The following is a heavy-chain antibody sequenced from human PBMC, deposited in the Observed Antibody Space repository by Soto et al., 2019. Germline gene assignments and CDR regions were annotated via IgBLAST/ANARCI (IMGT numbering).Heavy chain of an antibody. CDR1: GGSISSYY. Sequence: SETLSLTSTVSGGSISSYYWSWIRQPPGKGLEWIGYIYYSGSTNYNPSLKSRVTISVDTSKNQLSLKLSSVTAADTAVYYCARADYFDFWGQGTLVTVSS. V-gene: IGHV4-59*01. J-gene: IGHJ4*02. CDR3: ARADYFDF. CDR2: IYYSGST.